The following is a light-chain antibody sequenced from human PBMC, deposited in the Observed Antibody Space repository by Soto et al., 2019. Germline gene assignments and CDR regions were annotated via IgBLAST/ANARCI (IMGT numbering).Light chain of an antibody. CDR2: AAS. J-gene: IGKJ2*01. Sequence: DIQMTQSPSSLSASVGDRITITCRASQSISYYLNWYQQKPGKAPKLLISAASSLQSWVPSRFSGSGSGTDFTLTISSLQPEDFATYYCQQSHSPPRTFGRGTKLEIK. CDR3: QQSHSPPRT. V-gene: IGKV1-39*01. CDR1: QSISYY.